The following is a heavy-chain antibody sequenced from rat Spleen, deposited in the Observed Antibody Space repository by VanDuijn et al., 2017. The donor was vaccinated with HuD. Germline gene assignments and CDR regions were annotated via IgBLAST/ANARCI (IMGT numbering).Heavy chain of an antibody. J-gene: IGHJ2*01. Sequence: VQLKESGPGLVQPSQTLSLTCTVSGFSLTNFGVTWVRQPPGKGLEWMGVIWTGGSTAYNSLLKSRLSITRDISKSQVFLKMNSLQTEDTATYYCARVGYSSYVRYFDYWGQGVTVTVSS. CDR1: GFSLTNFG. D-gene: IGHD1-2*01. CDR3: ARVGYSSYVRYFDY. CDR2: IWTGGST. V-gene: IGHV2S63*01.